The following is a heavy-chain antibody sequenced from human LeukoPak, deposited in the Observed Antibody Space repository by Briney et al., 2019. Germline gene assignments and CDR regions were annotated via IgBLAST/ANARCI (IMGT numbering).Heavy chain of an antibody. CDR2: IYYSGST. Sequence: GSLRLSCAASGFSFSSYAMTWVRQPPGKGLEWIGSIYYSGSTYYNPSLKSRVTISVDTSKNQFSLKLSSVTAADTAVYYCARRPGIAVAGAFDYWGQGTLVTVSS. CDR1: GFSFSSYA. V-gene: IGHV4-39*01. CDR3: ARRPGIAVAGAFDY. J-gene: IGHJ4*02. D-gene: IGHD6-19*01.